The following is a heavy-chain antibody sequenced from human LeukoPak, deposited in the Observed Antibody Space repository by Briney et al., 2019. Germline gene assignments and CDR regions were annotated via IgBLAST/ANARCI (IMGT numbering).Heavy chain of an antibody. J-gene: IGHJ4*02. Sequence: GGSLRLSCAASGFTFSSYSMNWVRQAPGKGLEWVSYISISSSTIYYADSVKGRFTISRDNAKNSLYLQMNSLRAEDTAVYYCAKDRSYDYGDFWGQGTLVTVSS. CDR2: ISISSSTI. D-gene: IGHD2-8*01. CDR3: AKDRSYDYGDF. V-gene: IGHV3-48*04. CDR1: GFTFSSYS.